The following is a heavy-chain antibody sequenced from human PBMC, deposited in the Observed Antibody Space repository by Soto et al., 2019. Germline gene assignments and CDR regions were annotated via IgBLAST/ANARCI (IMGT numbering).Heavy chain of an antibody. V-gene: IGHV3-23*01. CDR2: ISGSGGST. CDR1: GFTFSSYA. J-gene: IGHJ4*02. CDR3: AKGYGWELLTLFDY. Sequence: GGSLRLSCAASGFTFSSYAMSWVRQAPGKGLEWVSGISGSGGSTYYADSVKGRFTISRDNSKNTVYLQMNSLRAEDTAVYYCAKGYGWELLTLFDYWGQGTLVTVSS. D-gene: IGHD2-15*01.